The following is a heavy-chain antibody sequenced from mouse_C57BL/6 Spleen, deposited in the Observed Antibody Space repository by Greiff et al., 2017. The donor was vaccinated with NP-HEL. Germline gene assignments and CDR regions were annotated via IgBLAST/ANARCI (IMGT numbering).Heavy chain of an antibody. CDR3: ARGAVWLRQGYFDV. CDR2: INPSNGGT. J-gene: IGHJ1*03. CDR1: GYTFTSYW. D-gene: IGHD2-2*01. Sequence: QVQLQQPGPELVKPGASVKLSCKASGYTFTSYWMHWVKQRPGQGLEWIGKINPSNGGTKYNEKFKSKATLTVDKSSSTAYMQLSSLTSEDSAVYYCARGAVWLRQGYFDVWGTGTTVTVSS. V-gene: IGHV1-53*01.